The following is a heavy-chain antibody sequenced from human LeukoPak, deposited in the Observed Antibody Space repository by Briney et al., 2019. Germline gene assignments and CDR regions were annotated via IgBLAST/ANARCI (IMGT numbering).Heavy chain of an antibody. V-gene: IGHV4-61*01. J-gene: IGHJ5*02. CDR1: GGSVSSGSYY. D-gene: IGHD3-22*01. Sequence: SETLSLTCTVSGGSVSSGSYYWSWIRQPPGKRLEWIGYIYYSGSTNYNPSLKSRVTISVDTSKNQFSLKLSSVTAADTAVYYCARDHGGYYDSSGYSWGQGTLVTVSS. CDR2: IYYSGST. CDR3: ARDHGGYYDSSGYS.